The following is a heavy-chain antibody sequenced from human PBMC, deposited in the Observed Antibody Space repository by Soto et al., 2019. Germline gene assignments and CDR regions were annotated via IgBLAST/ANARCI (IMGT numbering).Heavy chain of an antibody. J-gene: IGHJ6*02. D-gene: IGHD6-6*01. CDR3: AREGPRPYYYYGMDV. CDR2: ISTYNGDA. Sequence: QAQLEQSGAEVKKPGASVKVSCKSSGYTFSTSGISWVRQAPGQGLEWMGWISTYNGDANYAQRVQGRVTMTTDTSTSTTFMELRSLISDDTAVYYCAREGPRPYYYYGMDVWGQGTTVTVSS. CDR1: GYTFSTSG. V-gene: IGHV1-18*01.